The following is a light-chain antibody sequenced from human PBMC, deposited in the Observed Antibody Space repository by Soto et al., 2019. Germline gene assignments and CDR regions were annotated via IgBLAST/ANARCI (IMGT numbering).Light chain of an antibody. Sequence: EIVMTQSPATLSVSPGERATLSCRASRSVSSNLAWYQQKPGQAPRLLIYGASTRATGIPGRFSGSGSGTEFTLTISSLQSEDFAVYYCQQYNNWPRTFGQGTKMEIK. J-gene: IGKJ1*01. CDR2: GAS. CDR3: QQYNNWPRT. CDR1: RSVSSN. V-gene: IGKV3-15*01.